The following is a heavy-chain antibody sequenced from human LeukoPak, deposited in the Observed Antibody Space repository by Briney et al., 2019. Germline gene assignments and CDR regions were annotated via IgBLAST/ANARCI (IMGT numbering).Heavy chain of an antibody. CDR3: ARGSCSNIRCHDAFDI. CDR1: GFTFSSYG. V-gene: IGHV3-30*03. CDR2: ISYDGSNK. Sequence: GGSLRLSCAASGFTFSSYGMHWVRQAPGKGLEWVAVISYDGSNKYYADSVKGRFTISRDNSKNTLYLQMNSLRADDTAVYYCARGSCSNIRCHDAFDIWGQGTMVTVSS. J-gene: IGHJ3*02. D-gene: IGHD2-2*01.